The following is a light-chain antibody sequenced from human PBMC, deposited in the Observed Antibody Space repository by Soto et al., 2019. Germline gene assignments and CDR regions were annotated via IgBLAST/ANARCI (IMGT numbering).Light chain of an antibody. J-gene: IGKJ4*01. CDR2: DAS. CDR3: QQSHSTPLT. Sequence: DIQMTQSPSSLSASVGDRVTITCRASRTISTYLNWYQQKPGKAPKLLIYDASSLQSGVPSRISGSESGTDFTLTISSLHPEDFATYYCQQSHSTPLTFGGGTKVEIK. CDR1: RTISTY. V-gene: IGKV1-39*01.